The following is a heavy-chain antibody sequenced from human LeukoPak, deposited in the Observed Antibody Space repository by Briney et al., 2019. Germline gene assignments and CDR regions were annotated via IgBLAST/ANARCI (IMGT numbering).Heavy chain of an antibody. V-gene: IGHV1-2*02. Sequence: ASAKVSCKASGYTFTGLYIHWVRQASGQGLEWMGWISPNSGDTKYEQEFQGRVTMTRDTSINTVYMELSRLKSDDTAVYYCARGAFGKFDYWGQGTLVPVSS. CDR3: ARGAFGKFDY. J-gene: IGHJ4*02. D-gene: IGHD3-3*01. CDR2: ISPNSGDT. CDR1: GYTFTGLY.